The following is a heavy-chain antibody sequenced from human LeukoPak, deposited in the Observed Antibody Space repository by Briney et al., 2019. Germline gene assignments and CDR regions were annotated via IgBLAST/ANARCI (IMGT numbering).Heavy chain of an antibody. J-gene: IGHJ6*02. CDR3: ARDESRGYDFWSGYYNDYYYGMDV. CDR1: GGTFSSYA. CDR2: IIPILGIA. Sequence: ASVKVSCKASGGTFSSYAISWVRQAPGQGLEWMGRIIPILGIANYAQRFQGRVTITADKSTGTAYMELSSLRSDDTAVYYCARDESRGYDFWSGYYNDYYYGMDVWGQGTTVTVSS. V-gene: IGHV1-69*04. D-gene: IGHD3-3*01.